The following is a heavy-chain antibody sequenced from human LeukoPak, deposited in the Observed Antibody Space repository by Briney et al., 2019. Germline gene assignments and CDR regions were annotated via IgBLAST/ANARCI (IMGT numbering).Heavy chain of an antibody. D-gene: IGHD4-17*01. CDR3: AKESHGDYGIGY. CDR2: ISGSGGST. Sequence: GGSLRLSCAASGFAFSRYSMNWVRQAPGKGLEWVSAISGSGGSTYYADSVKGRFTISRDNSKNTLYLQMNSLRAEDTAVYYCAKESHGDYGIGYWGQGTLVTVSS. J-gene: IGHJ4*02. V-gene: IGHV3-23*01. CDR1: GFAFSRYS.